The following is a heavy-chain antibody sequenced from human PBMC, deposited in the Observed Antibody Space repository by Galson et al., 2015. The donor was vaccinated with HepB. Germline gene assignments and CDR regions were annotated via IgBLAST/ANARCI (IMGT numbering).Heavy chain of an antibody. CDR2: ISYDGSNK. CDR1: GFTFSSYG. Sequence: SLRLSCAASGFTFSSYGMHWVRQAPGKGLEWVAVISYDGSNKYYADSVKGRFTISRDNSKNTLYLQMNSLRAEDTAVYYCATGSGSYYYFDYWGQGTLVTVSS. D-gene: IGHD3-10*01. J-gene: IGHJ4*02. V-gene: IGHV3-30*03. CDR3: ATGSGSYYYFDY.